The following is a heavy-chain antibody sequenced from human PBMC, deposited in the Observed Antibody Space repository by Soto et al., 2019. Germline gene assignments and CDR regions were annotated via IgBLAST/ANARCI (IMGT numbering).Heavy chain of an antibody. CDR3: ARGHYDFWSCYSYYYHYYRLDV. CDR1: GYTFTSYA. J-gene: IGHJ6*02. Sequence: GASVKVSCKASGYTFTSYAMHWVRHAPGQRLEWMGWINAGNGNTKYSQKFQGRVTITRDTSASTAYMELSSLRSEDTAVYYCARGHYDFWSCYSYYYHYYRLDVWGQGTKVTVSS. D-gene: IGHD3-3*01. CDR2: INAGNGNT. V-gene: IGHV1-3*01.